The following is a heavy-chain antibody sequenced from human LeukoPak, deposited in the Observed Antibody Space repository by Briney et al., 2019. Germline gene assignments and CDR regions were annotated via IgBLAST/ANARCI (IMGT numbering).Heavy chain of an antibody. CDR2: INHSGST. V-gene: IGHV4-34*01. Sequence: PSETLSLTCAVYGGSFSGYYWSWIRRPPGKGLEWIEEINHSGSTNYNPSLKSRVTISVDTSKNQFSLKLSSVTAADTAVYYCARGSTQEDAFDIWGQGTMVTVSS. CDR1: GGSFSGYY. J-gene: IGHJ3*02. CDR3: ARGSTQEDAFDI.